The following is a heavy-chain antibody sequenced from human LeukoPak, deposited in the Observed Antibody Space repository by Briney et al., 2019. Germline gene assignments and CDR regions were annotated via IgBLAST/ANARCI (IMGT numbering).Heavy chain of an antibody. CDR1: GGSISSYY. J-gene: IGHJ6*02. CDR2: IYYSGST. Sequence: NASETLSLTCTVSGGSISSYYWSWIRQPPGKGLEWIGYIYYSGSTNYNPSLKSRVTISVDTSKNQFSLKLSSVTAADAAVYYCARDSIGDYIHYYGMDVWGQGTTVTVSS. D-gene: IGHD4-11*01. V-gene: IGHV4-59*12. CDR3: ARDSIGDYIHYYGMDV.